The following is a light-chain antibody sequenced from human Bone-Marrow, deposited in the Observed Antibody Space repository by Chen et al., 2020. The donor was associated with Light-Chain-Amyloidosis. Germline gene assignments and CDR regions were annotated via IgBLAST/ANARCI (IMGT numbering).Light chain of an antibody. CDR3: QSADSSVTYEVI. J-gene: IGLJ2*01. V-gene: IGLV3-25*03. Sequence: SYELTQPPSVSVSPGQTARITCSGDDLPTKYAYWYQQKPGQAPVLVIHRDTERPSGISERLSGSSSGTTATLTISGVQAEYEADYHCQSADSSVTYEVIFGGGTKLTVL. CDR2: RDT. CDR1: DLPTKY.